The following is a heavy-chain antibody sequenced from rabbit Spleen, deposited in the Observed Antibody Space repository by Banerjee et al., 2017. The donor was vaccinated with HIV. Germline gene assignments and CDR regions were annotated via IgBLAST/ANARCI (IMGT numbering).Heavy chain of an antibody. Sequence: QEQLVESGGGLVQPGGSLKLSCKASGFDFSNYGVSWVRQAPGKGLEWIGYIDPIFGRTYYASWVNGRFTISSHNAQNTLYLQLNSLTAADTATYFCVRDLGYDDYSEKGYFNLWGPGTLVPVS. CDR2: IDPIFGRT. V-gene: IGHV1S47*01. CDR1: GFDFSNYG. D-gene: IGHD2-1*01. CDR3: VRDLGYDDYSEKGYFNL. J-gene: IGHJ4*01.